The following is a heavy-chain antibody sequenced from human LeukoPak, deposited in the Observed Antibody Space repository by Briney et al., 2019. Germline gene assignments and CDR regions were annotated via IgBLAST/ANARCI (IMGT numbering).Heavy chain of an antibody. D-gene: IGHD2-15*01. CDR1: GFTFNNYG. J-gene: IGHJ6*03. V-gene: IGHV3-30*18. CDR2: ISYDGSNK. Sequence: GGSLRLSCAASGFTFNNYGMHWVRQAPGKGLEWVAVISYDGSNKYYADSVKGRFTISRDNSKNTLYLQMNSLRAEDTAVYYCAKEGRGTVVVAATRKYYYYYMDVWGKGTTVTISS. CDR3: AKEGRGTVVVAATRKYYYYYMDV.